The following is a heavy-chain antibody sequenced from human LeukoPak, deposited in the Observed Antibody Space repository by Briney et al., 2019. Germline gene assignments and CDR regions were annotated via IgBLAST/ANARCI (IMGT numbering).Heavy chain of an antibody. Sequence: ASVKVSCKASGYTFRNYAINWVRQAPGHGLEWMGWTDRNTGNPTYAQGFTGRFVFSLDTSVTTAYLQISSLKAEDTAVYYCVRDVGNYDSRGYYLGWFDPWGQGTLVTVFS. D-gene: IGHD3-22*01. CDR3: VRDVGNYDSRGYYLGWFDP. V-gene: IGHV7-4-1*02. CDR2: TDRNTGNP. J-gene: IGHJ5*02. CDR1: GYTFRNYA.